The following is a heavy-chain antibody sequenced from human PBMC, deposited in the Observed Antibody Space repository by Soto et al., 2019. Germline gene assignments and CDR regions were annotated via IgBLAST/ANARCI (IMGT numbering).Heavy chain of an antibody. CDR3: ASRDRGTSVDY. Sequence: SETLSLTCAVSGGSFTSNNWWTWVRQPPGQGLEWIWEIYRTGSTNYNPSLKSRVTISLDKSENQFSLKVTSLTAADTAVYYCASRDRGTSVDYWGQGTLVTVSS. CDR2: IYRTGST. V-gene: IGHV4-4*02. CDR1: GGSFTSNNW. D-gene: IGHD1-7*01. J-gene: IGHJ4*02.